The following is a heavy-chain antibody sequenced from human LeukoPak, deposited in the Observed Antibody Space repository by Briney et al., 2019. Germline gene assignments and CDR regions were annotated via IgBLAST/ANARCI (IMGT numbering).Heavy chain of an antibody. J-gene: IGHJ4*02. V-gene: IGHV3-72*01. Sequence: GGSLRLSCAASGFTFTDHYTDWVRQAPGKGLEWVARITNTPNNYASQYAASVRGRFTISRDDSKGSLFLQMNSLKTEDTAIYYCARDTAAALDYWGQGTLVTVSS. CDR3: ARDTAAALDY. CDR1: GFTFTDHY. CDR2: ITNTPNNYAS. D-gene: IGHD6-6*01.